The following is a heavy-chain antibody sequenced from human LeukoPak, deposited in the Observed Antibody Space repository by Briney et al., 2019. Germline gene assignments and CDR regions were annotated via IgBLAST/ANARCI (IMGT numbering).Heavy chain of an antibody. V-gene: IGHV4-61*02. Sequence: SQTLSLTCPVSGGSVTSGNYYWNWIRQPAGKGLEWIGRIYTNGGASYNPSLKSRVTISIDASKNQFSLKLSSVTAADTAVYYCAREPPGYWGQGILVTVST. CDR2: IYTNGGA. J-gene: IGHJ4*02. CDR1: GGSVTSGNYY. CDR3: AREPPGY.